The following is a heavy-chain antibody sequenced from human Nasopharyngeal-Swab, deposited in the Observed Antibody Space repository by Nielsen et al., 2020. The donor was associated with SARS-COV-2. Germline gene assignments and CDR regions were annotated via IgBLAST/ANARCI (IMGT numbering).Heavy chain of an antibody. D-gene: IGHD5-12*01. J-gene: IGHJ4*02. Sequence: SVKVSCQTSGDTFTNSAISWVRQAPGQGLEWMGGIVPALGLPNYAQKFRGRLTISADRSTTTSYLELSSPRFEDTAIYYCAREGEYGAYDAPDYWGQGTLVTVSS. CDR2: IVPALGLP. CDR3: AREGEYGAYDAPDY. CDR1: GDTFTNSA. V-gene: IGHV1-69*10.